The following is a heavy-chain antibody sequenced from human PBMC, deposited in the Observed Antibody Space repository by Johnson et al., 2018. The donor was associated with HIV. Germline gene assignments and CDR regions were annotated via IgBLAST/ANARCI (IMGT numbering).Heavy chain of an antibody. CDR1: GFTFDDYG. J-gene: IGHJ3*02. D-gene: IGHD1-7*01. CDR2: INWSGGSA. V-gene: IGHV3-20*04. CDR3: ARAGGTGTAYDAFDM. Sequence: VQLVESGGGVVRPGGSLRLSCAASGFTFDDYGMSWVRQAPGKGLEWVPGINWSGGSAGYALSVKGRFTISRDNAKNSLYLQMNSLRAEDTALYYCARAGGTGTAYDAFDMWGQGTMVTVSS.